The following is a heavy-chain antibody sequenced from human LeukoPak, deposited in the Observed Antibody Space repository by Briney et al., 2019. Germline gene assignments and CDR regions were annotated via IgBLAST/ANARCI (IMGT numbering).Heavy chain of an antibody. J-gene: IGHJ1*01. CDR2: IYSSGNT. Sequence: PSETLSLTCSVSGGSIAGSSYHWGWIRQPPGKGLEWIASIYSSGNTYYNPSLKSRVTISVDTSKNQFSLKLRSVTAADSAVYFCARARYSYGHSDIWGQGTLVTVSS. D-gene: IGHD5-18*01. V-gene: IGHV4-39*01. CDR3: ARARYSYGHSDI. CDR1: GGSIAGSSYH.